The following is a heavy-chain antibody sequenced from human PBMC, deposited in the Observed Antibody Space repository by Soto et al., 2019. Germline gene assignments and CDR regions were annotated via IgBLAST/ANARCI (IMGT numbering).Heavy chain of an antibody. V-gene: IGHV3-23*01. D-gene: IGHD3-10*01. J-gene: IGHJ5*02. CDR1: GFIFSSYA. CDR2: ISGSGGST. CDR3: AKSQRHYYGYNWFDP. Sequence: GGSLRLSCAASGFIFSSYAMSWVRQAPGKGLEWVSAISGSGGSTYYADSVKGRFTISRDNSKNTPYLQMNSLRAEDTAVYYCAKSQRHYYGYNWFDPWGQGNLVTVSS.